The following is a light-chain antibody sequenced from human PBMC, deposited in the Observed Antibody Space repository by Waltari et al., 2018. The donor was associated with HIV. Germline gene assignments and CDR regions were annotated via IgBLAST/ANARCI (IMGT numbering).Light chain of an antibody. J-gene: IGLJ3*02. CDR2: DDR. V-gene: IGLV3-21*01. CDR1: NIESKS. CDR3: QVWEVSGDHPV. Sequence: SYVLTQPPSVSVAPGKTASITCGRNNIESKSVHWYQQKPGQAPGLVIYDDRDRPSGIPERFSGSNSGNTATLTISRVEAGDEADYYCQVWEVSGDHPVFGGGTKLTVL.